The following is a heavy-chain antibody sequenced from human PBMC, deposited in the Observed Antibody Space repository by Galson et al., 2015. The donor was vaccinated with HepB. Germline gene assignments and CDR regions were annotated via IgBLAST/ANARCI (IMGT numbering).Heavy chain of an antibody. CDR3: ARGPYPSTVTRFDY. V-gene: IGHV1-69*13. J-gene: IGHJ4*02. Sequence: SVKASCKASGGTFSSYAISWVRQAPGQGLEWMGGIIPIFGTANYAQKFQGRVTITADESTSTAYMELSSLRSEDTAVYYCARGPYPSTVTRFDYWGQGTLVTVSS. CDR1: GGTFSSYA. D-gene: IGHD4-17*01. CDR2: IIPIFGTA.